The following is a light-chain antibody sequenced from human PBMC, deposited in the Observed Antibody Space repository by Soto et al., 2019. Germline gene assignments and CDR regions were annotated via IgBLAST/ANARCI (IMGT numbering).Light chain of an antibody. CDR1: QSISSW. CDR2: DAS. J-gene: IGKJ1*01. CDR3: QQYNSYSGT. Sequence: DIQMTQSPSTLSASVGDRVTITCRASQSISSWLAWYQQKPGKAPKLLIYDASSLESGVPSRFSGSGSGTEFTLTMSSLQPDDFVTYYCQQYNSYSGTFGQGTKVQIK. V-gene: IGKV1-5*01.